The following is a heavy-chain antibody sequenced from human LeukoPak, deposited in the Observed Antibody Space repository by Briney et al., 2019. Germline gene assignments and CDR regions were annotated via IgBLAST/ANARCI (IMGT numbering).Heavy chain of an antibody. CDR2: TYYRSKWYN. J-gene: IGHJ6*03. Sequence: SQTLSLTCAISGDSVSSNSAAWNWIRQSPSRGLEGLGRTYYRSKWYNDYAVSVKSRITINPDTSKNQFSLKLSSVTAADTAVYYCARSDFYYYYYMDVWGKGTTVTISS. V-gene: IGHV6-1*01. CDR1: GDSVSSNSAA. CDR3: ARSDFYYYYYMDV. D-gene: IGHD2-21*02.